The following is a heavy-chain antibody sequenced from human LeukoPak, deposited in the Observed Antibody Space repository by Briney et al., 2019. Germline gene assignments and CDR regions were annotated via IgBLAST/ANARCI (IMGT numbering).Heavy chain of an antibody. CDR2: IYYSGST. V-gene: IGHV4-39*07. Sequence: SETLSLTCTVSGGSISSSSYYWGWIRQPPGKGLEWIGSIYYSGSTYYNPSLKSRVTISVDTSKNQVSLKLSSVTAADTAVYYCAREMEDKSLVWFGELKKYYYYYMDVWGKGTTVTVSS. J-gene: IGHJ6*03. D-gene: IGHD3-10*01. CDR1: GGSISSSSYY. CDR3: AREMEDKSLVWFGELKKYYYYYMDV.